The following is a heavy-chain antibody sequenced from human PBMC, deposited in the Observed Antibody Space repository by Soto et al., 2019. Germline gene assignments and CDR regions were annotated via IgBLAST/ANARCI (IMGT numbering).Heavy chain of an antibody. Sequence: SEPLSLTCTVSGDSISLYYWTWIRQPAGKGLEWIGRIHPNGSASYNPPLKSRVSVSVATSKEQFSLRLTYVTAADTAVYFCATDTSCRDAFDIWGQGTMVTVSS. CDR3: ATDTSCRDAFDI. V-gene: IGHV4-4*07. CDR1: GDSISLYY. D-gene: IGHD2-2*01. J-gene: IGHJ3*02. CDR2: IHPNGSA.